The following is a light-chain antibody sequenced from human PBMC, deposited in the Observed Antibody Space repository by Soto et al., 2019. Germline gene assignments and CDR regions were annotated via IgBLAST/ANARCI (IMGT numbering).Light chain of an antibody. Sequence: QSVLTQPPSVSAAPGQKVTISCSGSSSNIGGNSVSWYQQLPGTAPKLLIYDDNKRPSGISDRFSGSKSGTSATLGITGFQTGDEADYYCKSYAGSNTYVFGSGTKVTVL. J-gene: IGLJ1*01. CDR2: DDN. CDR1: SSNIGGNS. V-gene: IGLV1-51*01. CDR3: KSYAGSNTYV.